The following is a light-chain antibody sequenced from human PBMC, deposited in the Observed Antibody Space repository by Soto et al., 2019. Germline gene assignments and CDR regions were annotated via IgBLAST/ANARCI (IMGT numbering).Light chain of an antibody. Sequence: QSVLTQPASLSGSPGQSIAISCTGTSSDVGAYNYVSWYQQHPGKAPKLMIHEVSNRPSGVSDRFSGSKPGNTASLTISGLQADDENDYYSSAHTIYSTRVFGTGTKVTVL. CDR2: EVS. V-gene: IGLV2-14*01. CDR1: SSDVGAYNY. J-gene: IGLJ1*01. CDR3: SAHTIYSTRV.